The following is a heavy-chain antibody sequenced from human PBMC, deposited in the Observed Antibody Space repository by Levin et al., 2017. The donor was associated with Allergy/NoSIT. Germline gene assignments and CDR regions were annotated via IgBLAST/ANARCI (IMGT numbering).Heavy chain of an antibody. J-gene: IGHJ4*02. V-gene: IGHV1-69*06. CDR3: ARGSRSNWDSEFDY. Sequence: ASVKVSCKASGDTITNYAISWVRQAPGQGLEWMGGIIPILDTTHYPQKFQGKVTITADTSTSTAYMELNSLTSGDTAVYYCARGSRSNWDSEFDYWGQGTLVTVSS. CDR2: IIPILDTT. D-gene: IGHD7-27*01. CDR1: GDTITNYA.